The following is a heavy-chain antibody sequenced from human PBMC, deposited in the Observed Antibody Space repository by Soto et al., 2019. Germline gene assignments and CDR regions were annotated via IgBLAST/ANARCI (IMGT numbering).Heavy chain of an antibody. Sequence: QVQLQESGPGLVKPSQTLSLTCTVSGGSISSGGYYWSWIRQHPGKGLEWIGYIYYSGSTYYNPSLKRRVTISVDTSKNQFSLKLSSVTAADTAVYYCASSYYYDSSGYYPMDYWGQGTLVTVSS. V-gene: IGHV4-31*03. J-gene: IGHJ4*02. CDR1: GGSISSGGYY. CDR3: ASSYYYDSSGYYPMDY. CDR2: IYYSGST. D-gene: IGHD3-22*01.